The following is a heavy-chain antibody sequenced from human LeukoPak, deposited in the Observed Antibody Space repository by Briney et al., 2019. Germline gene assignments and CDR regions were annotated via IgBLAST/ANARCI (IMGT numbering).Heavy chain of an antibody. Sequence: GGSLRLSCAASGFTFSYFDMHWVRQAPGKGLEWVATICYDGSNKSYADSVKGRFTISRDNSKKTLHLQMNSLRTEDTAVYYCARGLSYGSGTSPANWFDPWGQGSLVTVSS. CDR1: GFTFSYFD. V-gene: IGHV3-33*01. CDR2: ICYDGSNK. J-gene: IGHJ5*02. CDR3: ARGLSYGSGTSPANWFDP. D-gene: IGHD3-10*01.